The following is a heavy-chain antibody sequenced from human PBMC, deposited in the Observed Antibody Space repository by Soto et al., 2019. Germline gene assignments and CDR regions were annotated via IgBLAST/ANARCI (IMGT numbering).Heavy chain of an antibody. D-gene: IGHD5-18*01. V-gene: IGHV1-2*02. J-gene: IGHJ6*02. Sequence: ASVKVSCKASGYTFTGYYMHWVRQAPGQGLEWMGWINPNSGGTNYAQKFQGRVTMTRDTSISTAYMELSRLRSDDTAVYYCARDRGYSYGYDDYYYYGMDVWGQGPTVTVSS. CDR3: ARDRGYSYGYDDYYYYGMDV. CDR2: INPNSGGT. CDR1: GYTFTGYY.